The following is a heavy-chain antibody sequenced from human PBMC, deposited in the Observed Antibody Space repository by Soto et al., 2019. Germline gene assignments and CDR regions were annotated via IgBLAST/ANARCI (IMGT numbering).Heavy chain of an antibody. J-gene: IGHJ4*02. CDR1: GFTFSSYG. V-gene: IGHV3-33*01. CDR2: IWYDGSNK. CDR3: AREFTMVRGGRFGY. D-gene: IGHD3-10*01. Sequence: QVQLVESGGGVVQPGRSLRLSCAASGFTFSSYGMHWVRQAPGKGLEWVAVIWYDGSNKYYADSVKGRFTISRDNSKNPLYLQINSLRAEDTAVYYCAREFTMVRGGRFGYWCQGTLVTVSS.